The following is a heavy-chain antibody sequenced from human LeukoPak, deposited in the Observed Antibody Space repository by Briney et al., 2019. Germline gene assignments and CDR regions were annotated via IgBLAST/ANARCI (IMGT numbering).Heavy chain of an antibody. CDR1: GYSFTSYW. V-gene: IGHV5-51*01. J-gene: IGHJ4*02. Sequence: GAPLKISCKRSGYSFTSYWIGWVRELPEKGLEWMGIISPGDSATSYSPSFQGQVTITADKSISTAYMQSSSVKTSHTAMYYCARRSSWRNYYFDYWGQGTLVTVSS. CDR3: ARRSSWRNYYFDY. D-gene: IGHD6-13*01. CDR2: ISPGDSAT.